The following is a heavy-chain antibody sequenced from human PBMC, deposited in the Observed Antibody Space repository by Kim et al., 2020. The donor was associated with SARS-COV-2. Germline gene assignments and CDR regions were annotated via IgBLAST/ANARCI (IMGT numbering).Heavy chain of an antibody. Sequence: GGSLRLSCAASGFKITDYYMSWIRQAPGKGLEWISYISSSGSPIYYMDSVKGRFTISRDNAKNSLYLQMNSLRVDDTATYYCATAHFGDRPDPWGQGTLVTVPS. CDR3: ATAHFGDRPDP. V-gene: IGHV3-11*04. CDR1: GFKITDYY. CDR2: ISSSGSPI. D-gene: IGHD3-10*01. J-gene: IGHJ5*02.